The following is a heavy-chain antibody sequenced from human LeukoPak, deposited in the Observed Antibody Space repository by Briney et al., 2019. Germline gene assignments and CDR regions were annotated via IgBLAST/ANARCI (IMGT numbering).Heavy chain of an antibody. J-gene: IGHJ1*01. CDR3: AGGPQWLAHGF. V-gene: IGHV4-59*03. CDR1: GGAFRSYH. CDR2: IYNSVST. Sequence: SETLSLTCSVSGGAFRSYHWSWVRQPPGKGLEWLGSIYNSVSTSYSPSLKSRVIISLDSSKNQLSLKLISLTAADTGVYYCAGGPQWLAHGFWGQGTLVSVSS. D-gene: IGHD6-19*01.